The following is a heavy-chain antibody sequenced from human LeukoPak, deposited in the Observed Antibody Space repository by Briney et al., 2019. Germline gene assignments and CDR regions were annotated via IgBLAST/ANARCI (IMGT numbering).Heavy chain of an antibody. CDR3: ARESGTSDAFDI. V-gene: IGHV4-59*12. D-gene: IGHD1-26*01. Sequence: SETLSLTCTVSGDSISSYYWNWIRQPPGKGLEWIGYIYYTGSAKYNPSLKSRVSISVDTSKSQFSLKLSSVTAADTAVYYCARESGTSDAFDIWGQGTMVTVSS. J-gene: IGHJ3*02. CDR2: IYYTGSA. CDR1: GDSISSYY.